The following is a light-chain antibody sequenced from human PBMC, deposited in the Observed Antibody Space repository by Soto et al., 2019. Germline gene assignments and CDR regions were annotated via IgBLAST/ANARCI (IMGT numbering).Light chain of an antibody. Sequence: DIVMTQSPLSLPVTPGEPASISCRSSQSLLHNNGYNSLNWYLQKPGQSPQLLIYLGSDRSSGVPDRFSGSGSGADFTLKISRVEAEDVGIYYCMQALETPITFCQGTRLEIK. CDR3: MQALETPIT. CDR2: LGS. V-gene: IGKV2-28*01. CDR1: QSLLHNNGYNS. J-gene: IGKJ5*01.